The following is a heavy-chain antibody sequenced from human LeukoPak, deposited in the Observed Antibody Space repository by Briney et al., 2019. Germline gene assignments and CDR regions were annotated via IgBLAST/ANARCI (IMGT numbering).Heavy chain of an antibody. CDR3: AISLDYYDSSGRSGY. D-gene: IGHD3-22*01. CDR2: ISGSGGST. V-gene: IGHV3-23*01. CDR1: GFTFSSYA. Sequence: PGGSLRLSCAASGFTFSSYAMSWVRQAPGKGLEWVSAISGSGGSTYYADSVKGRFTISRDNSKNTLYLQMNSLRAEDTAVYYCAISLDYYDSSGRSGYWGQGTLVTVSS. J-gene: IGHJ4*02.